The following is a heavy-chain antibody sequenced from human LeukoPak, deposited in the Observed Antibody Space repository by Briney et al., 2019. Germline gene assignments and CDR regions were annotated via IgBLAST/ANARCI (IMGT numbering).Heavy chain of an antibody. CDR2: IDRNSNSI. D-gene: IGHD6-19*01. Sequence: GGSLRLSCADSGFTLSDRSMNWVRQIPGKGLEWLSYIDRNSNSIYYADSVKGRFTISRDNAKNSLSLRMNSLRADDTAVYYCVRGDTSGWDFDSWGQGTLVTVSS. CDR3: VRGDTSGWDFDS. V-gene: IGHV3-48*01. CDR1: GFTLSDRS. J-gene: IGHJ4*02.